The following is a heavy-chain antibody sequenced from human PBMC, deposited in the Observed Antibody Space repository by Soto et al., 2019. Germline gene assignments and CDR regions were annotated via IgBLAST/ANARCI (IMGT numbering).Heavy chain of an antibody. V-gene: IGHV1-46*03. CDR1: GYIFSTYY. D-gene: IGHD2-15*01. CDR3: ARPVYCRGDSCASAIQY. J-gene: IGHJ4*02. CDR2: INPSGGST. Sequence: QVQLVQSGAEVRKPGASVRVSCKESGYIFSTYYIHWVRQAPGQGLEWMGIINPSGGSTIYAQKCQGRVIMISDTATSTCYRELSSLISEDTAVYYCARPVYCRGDSCASAIQYCGPGALDISSS.